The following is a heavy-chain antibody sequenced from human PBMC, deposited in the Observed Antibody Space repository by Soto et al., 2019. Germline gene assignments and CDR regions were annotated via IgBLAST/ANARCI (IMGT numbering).Heavy chain of an antibody. V-gene: IGHV5-51*03. CDR1: GYRFTSHW. Sequence: EVQLVQSGAELKKPGESLKISCKGSGYRFTSHWIGWVRQMPGKGLEWMGIIYPGDSDTRYSPSFQGQVTISADKSLSSAYLQWSSLKAADTAMYYCAQGYCSGGSCYSAAFDIWGQGTMVTVS. CDR3: AQGYCSGGSCYSAAFDI. J-gene: IGHJ3*02. CDR2: IYPGDSDT. D-gene: IGHD2-15*01.